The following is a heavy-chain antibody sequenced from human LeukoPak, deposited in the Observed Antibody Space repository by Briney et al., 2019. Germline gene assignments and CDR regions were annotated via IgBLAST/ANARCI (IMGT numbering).Heavy chain of an antibody. CDR2: ISSSSSYI. J-gene: IGHJ4*02. CDR1: GFTFSSYS. V-gene: IGHV3-21*01. D-gene: IGHD3-16*01. Sequence: PGGSLRLSCAASGFTFSSYSMNWVRQAPGKGLEWVSSISSSSSYIYYADSVKGRFTISRDNAKNSLYLQMNSLRAEDTAVYYCARDWGRARLVKWYYFDYWGQGTLVTVSS. CDR3: ARDWGRARLVKWYYFDY.